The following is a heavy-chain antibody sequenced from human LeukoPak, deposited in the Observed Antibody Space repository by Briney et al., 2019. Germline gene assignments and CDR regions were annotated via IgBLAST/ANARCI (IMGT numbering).Heavy chain of an antibody. CDR2: IYYSGST. J-gene: IGHJ4*02. CDR1: GGSISSYY. Sequence: PSETLSLTCTVSGGSISSYYWSWIRQSPGKGLEWIGYIYYSGSTNYNPSLKSRVTISVDTSKNQFSLKVSSVTAADTAVYYCARASGSGWPPPGFDYWGQGTLVTVSS. D-gene: IGHD6-19*01. CDR3: ARASGSGWPPPGFDY. V-gene: IGHV4-59*01.